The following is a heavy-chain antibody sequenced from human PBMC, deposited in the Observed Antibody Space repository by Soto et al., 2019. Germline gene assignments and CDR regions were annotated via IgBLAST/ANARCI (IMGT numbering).Heavy chain of an antibody. CDR1: GFTFSSYW. Sequence: EVQLVESGGGLVQPGGSLRLSCAASGFTFSSYWMSWVRQAPGKGLEWVANIKEDGSEQFYVDSVKGRFTISRDNAKNSLSLQMNSLRPEDTAVYYCARDFWSHCPLDYWGQGTLVTVSS. CDR3: ARDFWSHCPLDY. CDR2: IKEDGSEQ. J-gene: IGHJ4*02. V-gene: IGHV3-7*01. D-gene: IGHD3-3*01.